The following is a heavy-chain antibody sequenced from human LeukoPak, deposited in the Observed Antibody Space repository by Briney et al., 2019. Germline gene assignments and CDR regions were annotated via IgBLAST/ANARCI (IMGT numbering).Heavy chain of an antibody. CDR3: AKDMYRQQLVLFDY. CDR2: INWNSGSI. J-gene: IGHJ4*02. D-gene: IGHD6-13*01. Sequence: GRSLRLSCAASGFTFDDYAMHWVRHAPGKGLEWVSGINWNSGSIGYADSVKGRFTISRDNAKNSLYLQMNSLRAEDTALYYCAKDMYRQQLVLFDYWGQGTLVTVSS. CDR1: GFTFDDYA. V-gene: IGHV3-9*01.